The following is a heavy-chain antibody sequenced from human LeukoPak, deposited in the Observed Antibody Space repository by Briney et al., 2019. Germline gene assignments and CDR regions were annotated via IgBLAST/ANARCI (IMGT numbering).Heavy chain of an antibody. J-gene: IGHJ4*02. CDR1: GFTFSRYA. V-gene: IGHV3-23*01. Sequence: GGSLRLSCAASGFTFSRYAMSWVRQAPGKGLEWVSTISSSGGSTYYADSVKGRFTISRDNSKNTLYLQMNSLRAEDTAVYYCASRFIYGSYYFDSWGQGTLVTVSS. D-gene: IGHD5-18*01. CDR2: ISSSGGST. CDR3: ASRFIYGSYYFDS.